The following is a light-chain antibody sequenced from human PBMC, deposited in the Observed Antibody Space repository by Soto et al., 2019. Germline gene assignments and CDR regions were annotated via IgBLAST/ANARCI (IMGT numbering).Light chain of an antibody. CDR1: QPSSRY. CDR2: AAT. Sequence: PFTQSPSSLSASIGDRVPITCWATQPSSRYLAWYQQMTGAAPKLLIYAATTWQSGVPSRFSGGASGTEFTLTITSLQSDDFAIYYCQQLNSFPPAFGQGTKVDIK. J-gene: IGKJ1*01. CDR3: QQLNSFPPA. V-gene: IGKV1-9*01.